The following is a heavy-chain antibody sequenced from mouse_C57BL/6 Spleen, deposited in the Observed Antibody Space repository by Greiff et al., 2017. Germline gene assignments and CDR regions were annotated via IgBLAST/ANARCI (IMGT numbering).Heavy chain of an antibody. CDR3: ARDSNYPYYAMDY. J-gene: IGHJ4*01. V-gene: IGHV3-6*01. Sequence: DVKLQESGPGLVKPSQSLSLTCSVTGYSITSGYYWNWIRQFPGNKLEWMGYISYDGSNNYNPSLKNRISITRDTSKNQFFLKLNSVTTEDTATYYCARDSNYPYYAMDYWGQGTSVTVSS. D-gene: IGHD2-5*01. CDR1: GYSITSGYY. CDR2: ISYDGSN.